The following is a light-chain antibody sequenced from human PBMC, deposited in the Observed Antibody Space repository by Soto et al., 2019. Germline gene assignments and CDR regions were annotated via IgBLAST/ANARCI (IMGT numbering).Light chain of an antibody. CDR3: QRYGSSEGT. CDR2: GAS. Sequence: EIVLTQSPGTLSLSPGERATLSCRASQSVSSSYLAWYQQKPGQAPRLLIYGASTRATGIPDRFSGSGSGTDFTLYISRLEPEDFAVYYCQRYGSSEGTFGQGTKLEIK. V-gene: IGKV3-20*01. J-gene: IGKJ2*02. CDR1: QSVSSSY.